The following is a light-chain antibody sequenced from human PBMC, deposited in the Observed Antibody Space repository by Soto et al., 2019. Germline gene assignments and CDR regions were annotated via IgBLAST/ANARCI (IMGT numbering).Light chain of an antibody. J-gene: IGKJ4*01. V-gene: IGKV3-15*01. Sequence: EIVVTQSPATLSVSPGERVTLSCRTSQSVYSNLAWYQQKPGQAPRLLISGASTRATGIPARFRGSGSGTEFTLTISSLQSEDFALYYCQQYYSWLSFGVGTKVESK. CDR3: QQYYSWLS. CDR2: GAS. CDR1: QSVYSN.